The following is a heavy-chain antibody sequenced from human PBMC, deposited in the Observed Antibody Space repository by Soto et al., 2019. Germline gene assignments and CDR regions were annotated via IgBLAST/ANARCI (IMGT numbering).Heavy chain of an antibody. CDR2: IYYSGST. CDR3: ARQYYDSRGCMDY. V-gene: IGHV4-39*01. J-gene: IGHJ4*02. D-gene: IGHD3-22*01. Sequence: SETLSLTCTVSGGSISSSSYYWGWIRQPPGKGLEWIGSIYYSGSTYYNPSLKSRVTISVDTSKNQFSLKLSSVTAADTAVYYCARQYYDSRGCMDYWGQGSLVTVSS. CDR1: GGSISSSSYY.